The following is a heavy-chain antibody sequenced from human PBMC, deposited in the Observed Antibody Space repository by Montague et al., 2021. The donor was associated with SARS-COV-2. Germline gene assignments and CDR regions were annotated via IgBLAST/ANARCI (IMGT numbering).Heavy chain of an antibody. J-gene: IGHJ6*02. Sequence: SETLSLTCTVSGGSISNYYWTWIRQPAGKGLEWIGRLYTSGSTTYNPSLKSRVTMSVDPSKNQFSLNVTSVTAADTAIYYCARESGYSSGWRYYYGMDVWGQGTTVTVS. CDR3: ARESGYSSGWRYYYGMDV. CDR1: GGSISNYY. CDR2: LYTSGST. V-gene: IGHV4-4*07. D-gene: IGHD6-19*01.